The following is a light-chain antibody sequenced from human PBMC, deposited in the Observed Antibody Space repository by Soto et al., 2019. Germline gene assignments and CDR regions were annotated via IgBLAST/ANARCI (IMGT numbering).Light chain of an antibody. J-gene: IGKJ1*01. CDR1: QCISNY. Sequence: DKQMTPCPSSQSANIGYRVTITCRASQCISNYLAWYQQKPGKVPKLLIYAASTLQSGVPSRFSGSGSGTDFTLTISSLQPEDVATYYCQKYNSAPPWTFGQRTNVAI. CDR3: QKYNSAPPWT. CDR2: AAS. V-gene: IGKV1-27*01.